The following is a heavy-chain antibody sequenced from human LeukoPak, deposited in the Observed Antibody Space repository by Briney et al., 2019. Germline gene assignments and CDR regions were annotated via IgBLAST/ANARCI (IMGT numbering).Heavy chain of an antibody. Sequence: GGSLRLSCAASGFTFSAFGMNWVRQAPGKGLEWVGFIRSKAYGGTTEYAASVKGRFTISRDDSKSIAYLQMNSLKTEDTAVYYCTRGTVTTHFDYWGQGTLVTVSS. D-gene: IGHD4-17*01. CDR2: IRSKAYGGTT. CDR3: TRGTVTTHFDY. CDR1: GFTFSAFG. J-gene: IGHJ4*02. V-gene: IGHV3-49*04.